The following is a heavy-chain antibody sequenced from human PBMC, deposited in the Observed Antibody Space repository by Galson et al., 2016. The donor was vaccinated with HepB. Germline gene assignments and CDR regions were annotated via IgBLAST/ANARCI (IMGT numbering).Heavy chain of an antibody. D-gene: IGHD1-1*01. V-gene: IGHV3-23*01. Sequence: SLRLSCAASGFTFVSYGISWVRQAPGKGLEWVSTVSGSGGGTNYADFVKGRFAISRDNSNNIVYLQMDSLGAEDTAIYYCAKDRQLPYGLGAFDVWGQGTMVTVSS. CDR3: AKDRQLPYGLGAFDV. CDR1: GFTFVSYG. CDR2: VSGSGGGT. J-gene: IGHJ3*01.